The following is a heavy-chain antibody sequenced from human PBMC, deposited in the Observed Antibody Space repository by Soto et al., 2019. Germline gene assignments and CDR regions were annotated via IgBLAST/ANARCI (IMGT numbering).Heavy chain of an antibody. J-gene: IGHJ3*02. D-gene: IGHD6-6*01. CDR1: GFTFSSSG. CDR3: ARDREAAHNAFDS. Sequence: GGSLRLSCAASGFTFSSSGMHWVRQAPGKGLEWVAVIWYDGSNQYYADSVKGRFTISRDNSKNTLYLQMNTLRTEDTAVYYCARDREAAHNAFDSWGQGTMVTVS. V-gene: IGHV3-33*01. CDR2: IWYDGSNQ.